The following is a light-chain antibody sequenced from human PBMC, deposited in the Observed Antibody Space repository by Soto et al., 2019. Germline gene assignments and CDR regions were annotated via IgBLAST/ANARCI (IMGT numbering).Light chain of an antibody. J-gene: IGKJ4*01. CDR2: DST. CDR3: QRCINWLT. CDR1: QSVSSY. Sequence: VLTQSPATLSLSPGDRATLSCRASQSVSSYIAWYQQKPGQAPMLLIYDSTIQATGIPARFSGSGAATYFTLTIGSLAPDDFAVYYCQRCINWLTFGGGTKVAIK. V-gene: IGKV3-11*01.